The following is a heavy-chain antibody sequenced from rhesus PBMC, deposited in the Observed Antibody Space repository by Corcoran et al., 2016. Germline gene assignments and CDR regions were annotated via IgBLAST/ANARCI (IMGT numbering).Heavy chain of an antibody. CDR3: AREGGIAAAGYYFDY. J-gene: IGHJ4*01. Sequence: QVQLQESGPGVVKPSETLSLTCAVSGGSISSGYDRNWTRPAPGKGLEWLGYIYGSSGSTNYNPSLKNRVTISRDASKNQFSLKLTSVTAADTAVYYCAREGGIAAAGYYFDYWGQGVLVTVSS. D-gene: IGHD6-25*01. CDR1: GGSISSGYD. V-gene: IGHV4-76*01. CDR2: IYGSSGST.